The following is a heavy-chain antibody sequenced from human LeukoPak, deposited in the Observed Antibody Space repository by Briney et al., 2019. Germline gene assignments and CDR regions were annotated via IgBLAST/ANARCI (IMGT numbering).Heavy chain of an antibody. CDR2: IDDAVYDT. J-gene: IGHJ4*02. Sequence: GGSLRLSCVASGFTFSNYAMNWVRQAPGKGLEWVSSIDDAVYDTNYADSVKGRFTISRDNFKNTLYLQMNSLIPEDTAVYYCARSQPYGSGSYPDYWGQGTLVTVSS. V-gene: IGHV3-23*01. CDR1: GFTFSNYA. CDR3: ARSQPYGSGSYPDY. D-gene: IGHD3-10*01.